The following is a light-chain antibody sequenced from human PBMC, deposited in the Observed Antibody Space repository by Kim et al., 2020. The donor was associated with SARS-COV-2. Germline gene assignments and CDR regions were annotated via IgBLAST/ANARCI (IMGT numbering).Light chain of an antibody. V-gene: IGKV3-20*01. CDR3: QQYGGSPVT. CDR2: GAS. J-gene: IGKJ2*01. CDR1: QSVSSSY. Sequence: EIVLTQSPGTLSLSPGERATLSCRASQSVSSSYLAWYQQKPGQAPRLLTHGASNRATGIPDRFSGSGSGTDFTLTISRLEPEDFAVYYCQQYGGSPVTFGQGTKLEI.